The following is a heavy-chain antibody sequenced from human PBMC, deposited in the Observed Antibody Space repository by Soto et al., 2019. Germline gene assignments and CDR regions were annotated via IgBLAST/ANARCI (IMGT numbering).Heavy chain of an antibody. D-gene: IGHD3-22*01. CDR1: GFTVSSNY. Sequence: EVQLVESGGGLVQPGGSLRLSCAASGFTVSSNYMSWVRQAPGKGLEWVSVIYSGGSTYYADSVKGRFTISSDNSKNTLYLQMNSLRAEDTAVYYCARDRYYYDVRPRNWYFDVWGRGTLVTVSS. CDR2: IYSGGST. J-gene: IGHJ2*01. CDR3: ARDRYYYDVRPRNWYFDV. V-gene: IGHV3-66*01.